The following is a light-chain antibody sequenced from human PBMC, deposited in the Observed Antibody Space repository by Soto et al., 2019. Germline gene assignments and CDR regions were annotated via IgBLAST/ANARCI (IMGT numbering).Light chain of an antibody. CDR3: QQYYSFPRT. J-gene: IGKJ1*01. Sequence: VIWMTQSPSLLSASTGDRVTISCRVSQGISSYLAWYQQKPGQAPKLLFYAASTWQSGVPSRFSGSGSETDFTLTISCLQSEDFATYYCQQYYSFPRTFGQGTKVEIK. CDR2: AAS. V-gene: IGKV1D-8*01. CDR1: QGISSY.